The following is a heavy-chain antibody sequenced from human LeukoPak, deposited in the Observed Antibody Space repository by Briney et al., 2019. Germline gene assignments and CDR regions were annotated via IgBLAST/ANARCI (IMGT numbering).Heavy chain of an antibody. CDR2: ISAYNGNT. CDR1: GYTFTSYG. CDR3: ARGRYSSSWYYFDY. Sequence: ASVKVSCKAPGYTFTSYGISWVRQAPGQGLEWMGWISAYNGNTNYAQKLQGRVTMTTDTSTSTAYMELRSLRSDDTAVYYCARGRYSSSWYYFDYWGQGTLVTVSS. D-gene: IGHD6-13*01. J-gene: IGHJ4*02. V-gene: IGHV1-18*01.